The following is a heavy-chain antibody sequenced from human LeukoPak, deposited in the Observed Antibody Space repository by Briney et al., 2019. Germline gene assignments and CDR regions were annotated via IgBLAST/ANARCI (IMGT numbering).Heavy chain of an antibody. Sequence: GGSLRLSCAASGFTFSSYAMSWVRQAPGKGLEWVSTITGSGVNSYYADSVKGRFTISRDNSKNTLYLQMNSLRPDDTAVYYCAKGRGYYGSGSSEAAFDYWGQGTLVTVPS. CDR1: GFTFSSYA. D-gene: IGHD3-10*01. V-gene: IGHV3-23*01. J-gene: IGHJ4*02. CDR2: ITGSGVNS. CDR3: AKGRGYYGSGSSEAAFDY.